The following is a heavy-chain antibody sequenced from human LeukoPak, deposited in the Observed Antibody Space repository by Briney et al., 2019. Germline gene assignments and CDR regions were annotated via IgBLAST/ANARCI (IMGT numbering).Heavy chain of an antibody. CDR2: IYYSGST. V-gene: IGHV4-59*01. CDR3: ARAVARGYSYGYFSH. D-gene: IGHD5-18*01. Sequence: PSETLSLTCTVSGGSISSYYWSWIRQPPGKGLEWIGYIYYSGSTNYNPSLKSRVTMLVDTSKNQFSLKLSSVTAADTAVYYCARAVARGYSYGYFSHWGQGTLVTVSS. J-gene: IGHJ4*01. CDR1: GGSISSYY.